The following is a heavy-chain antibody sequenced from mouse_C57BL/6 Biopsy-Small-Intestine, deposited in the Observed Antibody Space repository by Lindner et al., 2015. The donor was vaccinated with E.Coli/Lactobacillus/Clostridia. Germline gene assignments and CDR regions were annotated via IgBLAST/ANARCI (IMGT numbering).Heavy chain of an antibody. Sequence: VQLQESGPELVQPGASVKISCKASGYSFTGYYMNWVKQSPEKSLEWIGEINPSTGGTTYNQKFKAKATLTVDKSSSTAYMQLKSLTSEDSAVYYCARSYYDYLDYWGQGTTLTVSS. D-gene: IGHD2-4*01. CDR2: INPSTGGT. CDR1: GYSFTGYY. CDR3: ARSYYDYLDY. J-gene: IGHJ2*01. V-gene: IGHV1-42*01.